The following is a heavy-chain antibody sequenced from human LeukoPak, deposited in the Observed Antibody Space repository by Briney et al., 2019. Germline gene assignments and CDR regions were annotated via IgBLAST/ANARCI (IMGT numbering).Heavy chain of an antibody. D-gene: IGHD1-26*01. CDR2: IYSGGST. CDR3: ARDTVGALGYFDY. V-gene: IGHV3-53*01. CDR1: GFTVSSNY. J-gene: IGHJ4*02. Sequence: GGSLRLSCAASGFTVSSNYMSWVPQAPGQGLEWVSVIYSGGSTYYADSVKGRFTISRDNSKNTLYLQMNSLRAEDTAVYYCARDTVGALGYFDYWGRGTLVTVSS.